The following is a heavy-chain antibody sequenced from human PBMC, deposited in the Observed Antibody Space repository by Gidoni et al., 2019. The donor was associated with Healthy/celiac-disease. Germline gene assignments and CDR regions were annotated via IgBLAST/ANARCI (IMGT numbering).Heavy chain of an antibody. CDR2: INHSGRT. CDR3: ARMPEYGGNRDSPDAFDI. V-gene: IGHV4-34*01. Sequence: QVQLQQWGAGLLKPSETLSLTCAVYGGSCSGYYWSWIRQPPGKGLEWIGEINHSGRTNYNPSLKSRVTISVDTSKNQFSLKLSSVTAADTAVYYCARMPEYGGNRDSPDAFDIWGQGTMVTVSS. CDR1: GGSCSGYY. D-gene: IGHD2-15*01. J-gene: IGHJ3*02.